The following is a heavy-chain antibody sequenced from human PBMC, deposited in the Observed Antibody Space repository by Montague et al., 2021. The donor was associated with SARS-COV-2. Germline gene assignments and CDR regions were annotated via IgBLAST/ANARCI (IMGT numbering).Heavy chain of an antibody. D-gene: IGHD1-1*01. CDR1: GDSVSSNSAT. CDR2: TYYRSKWYN. CDR3: TSGREGNYNVMDV. V-gene: IGHV6-1*01. J-gene: IGHJ6*02. Sequence: RAISGDSVSSNSATWNWVRQSPSRGLEWLGRTYYRSKWYNDYAVSVRGRVTINPDTSKNQFSLQLNSVTPEDTAICYCTSGREGNYNVMDVWGQGTTVTVSS.